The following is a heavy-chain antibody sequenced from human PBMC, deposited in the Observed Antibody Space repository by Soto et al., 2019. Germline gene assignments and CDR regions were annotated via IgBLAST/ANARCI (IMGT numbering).Heavy chain of an antibody. V-gene: IGHV3-23*01. CDR3: AKGGHADY. D-gene: IGHD3-16*01. CDR2: ISASGGRT. J-gene: IGHJ4*02. CDR1: GFPFITYE. Sequence: EVQLLESGGGLVQPGGSLRLSCVASGFPFITYEMTWVRQAPGKGLEWVSFISASGGRTYYADSVKGRFSISRDNFRTTLFLQINSLRAEDTALYYCAKGGHADYWGQGTLVTVSS.